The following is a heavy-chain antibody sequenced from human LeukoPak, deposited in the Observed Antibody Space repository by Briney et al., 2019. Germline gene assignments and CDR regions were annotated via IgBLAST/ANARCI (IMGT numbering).Heavy chain of an antibody. Sequence: ASVKVSCKASGYTFSSYYMHWVRQAPGQGLEWMGWINPNSGGTNYAQKFQGRVTMTRDTSISTAYMELSRLRSDDTAVYYCARDRGRIAAAGLDPWGQGTLVTVSS. CDR3: ARDRGRIAAAGLDP. J-gene: IGHJ5*02. CDR2: INPNSGGT. D-gene: IGHD6-13*01. V-gene: IGHV1-2*02. CDR1: GYTFSSYY.